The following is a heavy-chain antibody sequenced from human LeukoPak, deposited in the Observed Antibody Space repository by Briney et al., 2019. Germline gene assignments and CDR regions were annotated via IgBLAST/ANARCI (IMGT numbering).Heavy chain of an antibody. Sequence: SETLSLTCTVSGGSINSCRYYWGWIRQPPGKGLEWIGSMCYTGSTYYNPSLKSRVTISIDTSKSQFSLKLSSVTAAETAVYYCARVNYYDSSGAYYYMDVWGRGTTVTVSS. V-gene: IGHV4-39*07. J-gene: IGHJ6*03. CDR2: MCYTGST. CDR3: ARVNYYDSSGAYYYMDV. D-gene: IGHD3-22*01. CDR1: GGSINSCRYY.